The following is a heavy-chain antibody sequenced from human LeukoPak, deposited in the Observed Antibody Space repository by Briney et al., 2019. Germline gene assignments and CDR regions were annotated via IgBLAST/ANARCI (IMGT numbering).Heavy chain of an antibody. J-gene: IGHJ6*03. Sequence: ASVRVSCKASGYSLSAYRLNWVRQAPGQGLEWMGWINPNSGDTNFTQRFQGRLTLTRDTTITTAFLELSRLTSDDTAVYYCTRESERAPDFGINYFYYLDVWGEGTTVIVSS. CDR3: TRESERAPDFGINYFYYLDV. CDR2: INPNSGDT. D-gene: IGHD3-3*01. CDR1: GYSLSAYR. V-gene: IGHV1-2*02.